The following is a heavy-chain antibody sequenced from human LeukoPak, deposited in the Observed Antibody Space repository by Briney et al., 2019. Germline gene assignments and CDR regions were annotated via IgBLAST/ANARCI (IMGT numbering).Heavy chain of an antibody. D-gene: IGHD6-13*01. J-gene: IGHJ4*02. Sequence: ASVKVSCKASGYTFTSHYVHWVRQAPGQGLEWMGWINPNSGATTYARKFQGSVTMTRDTSISTAYMELSSLRSDDTAVYYCARGSSSSWYLLDYWGQGTLVTVSS. CDR2: INPNSGAT. V-gene: IGHV1-2*02. CDR3: ARGSSSSWYLLDY. CDR1: GYTFTSHY.